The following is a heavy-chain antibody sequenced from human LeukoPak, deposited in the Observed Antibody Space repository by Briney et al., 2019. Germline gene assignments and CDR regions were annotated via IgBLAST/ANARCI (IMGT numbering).Heavy chain of an antibody. J-gene: IGHJ3*02. V-gene: IGHV4-59*08. Sequence: SQTLSLTCTVSGGSITGYYWSWIRQPPGKGLEWIGYIYYSGSTSYNPSLKSRVTISLDTSKNQFSLKLRSVTAADTAVYYCARPHSSGWYGGFDIWGQGTMVTVSS. CDR2: IYYSGST. D-gene: IGHD6-19*01. CDR1: GGSITGYY. CDR3: ARPHSSGWYGGFDI.